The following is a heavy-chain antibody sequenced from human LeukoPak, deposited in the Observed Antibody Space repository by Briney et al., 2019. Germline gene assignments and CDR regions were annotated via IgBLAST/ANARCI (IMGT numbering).Heavy chain of an antibody. V-gene: IGHV3-23*01. J-gene: IGHJ4*02. CDR3: ACGGIRPGAY. CDR1: GFTFSSYA. Sequence: RTGGSLILSCAASGFTFSSYAMSWVRQAPGKGLEWVSAISGSGGSTYYADSVKGRFTISRDNSKNTLYLQMNSLRAEDTAVYYCACGGIRPGAYWGQGTLVTVSS. CDR2: ISGSGGST. D-gene: IGHD5-18*01.